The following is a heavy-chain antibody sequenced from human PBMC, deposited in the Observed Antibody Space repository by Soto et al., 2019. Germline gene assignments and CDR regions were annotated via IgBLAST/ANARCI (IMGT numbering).Heavy chain of an antibody. CDR3: ARSTFCTNGVCYYDYYYGMDV. Sequence: ASVEVSCKASGYTFTSYYINWVRQATGQGLEWMGWMNPNSGNTGYAQKFQGRVTMTRNTSISTAYMELSSLRSEDTAVYYCARSTFCTNGVCYYDYYYGMDVWGQGTTVTVSS. V-gene: IGHV1-8*01. CDR1: GYTFTSYY. CDR2: MNPNSGNT. J-gene: IGHJ6*02. D-gene: IGHD2-8*01.